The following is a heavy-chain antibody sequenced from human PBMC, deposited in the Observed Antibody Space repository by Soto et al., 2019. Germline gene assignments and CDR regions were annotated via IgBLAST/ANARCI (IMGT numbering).Heavy chain of an antibody. J-gene: IGHJ6*03. CDR3: ARTPHSSGWDYYYCYMDV. CDR2: IYYSGST. CDR1: GGSISSYY. V-gene: IGHV4-59*08. D-gene: IGHD6-19*01. Sequence: SETLSLTCTVSGGSISSYYWSWIRQPPGKGLEWIGYIYYSGSTNYNPSLKSRVTISVDTSKNQSSLKLSSVTAADTAVYYCARTPHSSGWDYYYCYMDVWGKGTTVTVSS.